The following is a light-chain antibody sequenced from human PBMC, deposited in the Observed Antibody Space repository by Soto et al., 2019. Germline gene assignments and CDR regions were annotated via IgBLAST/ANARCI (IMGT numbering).Light chain of an antibody. Sequence: QSALTQSASVSGSPGQSITISCTGTSSDVGGYNYVSWYQQHPGKAPKLITYDVSNRPSGVSTRFSGSKSGNTASLTISGLQAEDEADYSCSSYTSTNSWVFGGGTKVTVL. V-gene: IGLV2-14*01. CDR1: SSDVGGYNY. CDR3: SSYTSTNSWV. J-gene: IGLJ3*02. CDR2: DVS.